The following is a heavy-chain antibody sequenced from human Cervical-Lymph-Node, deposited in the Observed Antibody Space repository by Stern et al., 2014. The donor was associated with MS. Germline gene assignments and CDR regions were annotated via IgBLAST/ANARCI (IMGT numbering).Heavy chain of an antibody. J-gene: IGHJ4*02. CDR2: INPSIGVT. V-gene: IGHV1-2*02. CDR3: QAFPAY. Sequence: VQLVQSGAEVKKPGASVKVSCRSSGYSFTDYYFHWVRQAPGQGLEWMGCINPSIGVTHYAQQFQGRVTMTRGSSMNTAYMEMSRLRSADTAVYYCQAFPAYWGQGTLITVSS. CDR1: GYSFTDYY.